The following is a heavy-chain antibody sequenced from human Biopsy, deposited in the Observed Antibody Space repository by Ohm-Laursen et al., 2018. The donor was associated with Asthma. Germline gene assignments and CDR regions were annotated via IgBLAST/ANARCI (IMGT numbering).Heavy chain of an antibody. Sequence: SLRLSCAAFGFTFSTYGMHWVRQAPGKGLEWVAYIAWDGINSYYADSVKGQFTISRDNSRNTLYLQKNSLRADDTAVYYCARAGESDLVGGLDVWGQGTTVIVS. CDR1: GFTFSTYG. CDR3: ARAGESDLVGGLDV. CDR2: IAWDGINS. D-gene: IGHD2-21*01. V-gene: IGHV3-30*03. J-gene: IGHJ6*02.